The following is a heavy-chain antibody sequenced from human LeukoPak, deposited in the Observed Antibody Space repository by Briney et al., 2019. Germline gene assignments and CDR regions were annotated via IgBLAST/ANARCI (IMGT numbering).Heavy chain of an antibody. CDR1: GFTFNMYG. Sequence: GESRKISCAASGFTFNMYGMHWVRQAPGEVPEWLTFIRFDGTNKYYANSVKGRFTISRDNSMNTVYLQMNSLRAEDTALYYCVRTPYSGSAPRYYYMDVWGKGTTVTVS. D-gene: IGHD1-26*01. V-gene: IGHV3-30*02. J-gene: IGHJ6*03. CDR3: VRTPYSGSAPRYYYMDV. CDR2: IRFDGTNK.